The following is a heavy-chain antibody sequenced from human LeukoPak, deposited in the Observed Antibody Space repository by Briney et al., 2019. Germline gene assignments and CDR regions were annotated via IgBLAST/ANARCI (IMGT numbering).Heavy chain of an antibody. CDR3: ARDWGITIFGVVTNDAFDI. CDR1: GGSISSYY. J-gene: IGHJ3*02. V-gene: IGHV4-59*01. Sequence: PSETLSLTCTVSGGSISSYYWSWVRQPPGKGLEWIGYIYYSGSTNYNPSLKSRVTISVDTSKNQFPLKLSSVTAADTAVYYCARDWGITIFGVVTNDAFDIWGQGTMVTVSS. D-gene: IGHD3-3*01. CDR2: IYYSGST.